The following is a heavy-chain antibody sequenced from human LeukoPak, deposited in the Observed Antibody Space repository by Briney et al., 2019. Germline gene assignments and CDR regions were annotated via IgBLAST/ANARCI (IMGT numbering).Heavy chain of an antibody. CDR2: ISWNSGSI. CDR3: AKAFTFGGVIAPFDY. D-gene: IGHD3-16*02. J-gene: IGHJ4*02. CDR1: RFTFDDYA. Sequence: GGSLRLSCAASRFTFDDYAMHWVRQAPGKGLEWVSGISWNSGSIGYADSVKGRFTISRDNAKNSLYLQMNSLRAEDTALYYCAKAFTFGGVIAPFDYWGQGTLVTVSS. V-gene: IGHV3-9*01.